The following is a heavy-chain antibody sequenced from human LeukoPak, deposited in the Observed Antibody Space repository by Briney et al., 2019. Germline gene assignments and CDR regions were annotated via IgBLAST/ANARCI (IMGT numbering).Heavy chain of an antibody. CDR3: ARDGYASGSRDY. CDR2: IRQDGNAK. J-gene: IGHJ4*02. CDR1: GFTFSSYW. Sequence: GGSLRLSCVASGFTFSSYWMTWVRQAPGTGLEWVANIRQDGNAKHYVDSVKGRFTISRDNAKNSLYLQMNSLRAEDTAVYFCARDGYASGSRDYWGQGTLVTVSS. D-gene: IGHD3-10*01. V-gene: IGHV3-7*04.